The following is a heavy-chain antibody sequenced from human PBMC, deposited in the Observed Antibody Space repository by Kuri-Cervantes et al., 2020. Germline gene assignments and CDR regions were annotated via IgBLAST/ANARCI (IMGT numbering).Heavy chain of an antibody. CDR3: ARASNSITTELDY. CDR1: GGSISSYY. D-gene: IGHD3-10*01. J-gene: IGHJ4*02. Sequence: SETLSLTCTVSGGSISSYYWSWIRQPPGKGLEWIGYIYYSGNTNYNPSLKSRVTISVDTSKNQFSLKLSSVTAADTAVYYYARASNSITTELDYWGQGTLVTVSS. CDR2: IYYSGNT. V-gene: IGHV4-59*01.